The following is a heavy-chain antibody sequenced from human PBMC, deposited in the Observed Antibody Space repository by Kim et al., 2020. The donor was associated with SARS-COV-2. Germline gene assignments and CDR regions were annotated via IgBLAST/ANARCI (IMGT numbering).Heavy chain of an antibody. D-gene: IGHD3-10*01. V-gene: IGHV4-31*02. J-gene: IGHJ4*02. Sequence: YNPSLKSRVTRSVDTSKNPFSLNLSSVTAADTAVYYCARETDGSGYYFDFWGQGSLVTVSS. CDR3: ARETDGSGYYFDF.